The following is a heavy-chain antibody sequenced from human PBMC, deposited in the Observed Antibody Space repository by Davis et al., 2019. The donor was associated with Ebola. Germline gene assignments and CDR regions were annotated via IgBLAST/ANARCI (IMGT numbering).Heavy chain of an antibody. CDR1: GYTFTGYY. CDR3: TRGPTGVIDY. J-gene: IGHJ4*02. V-gene: IGHV1-2*06. CDR2: INPNSGGT. Sequence: ASVKVSCKASGYTFTGYYMHWVRQAPGQGLEWMGRINPNSGGTNYAQKFQGRVTMTRDTSISTAYMELNNLRSDDTAVYYCTRGPTGVIDYWGQGSLVTVSS. D-gene: IGHD3-10*01.